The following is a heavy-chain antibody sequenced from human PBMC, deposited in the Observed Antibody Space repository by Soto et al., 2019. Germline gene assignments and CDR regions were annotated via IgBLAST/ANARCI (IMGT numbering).Heavy chain of an antibody. J-gene: IGHJ5*02. Sequence: ASVKVSCKAPRDTFTSYYINWVRQAPGRGLEWMGVINPHGGSTAYAQKFKGRVTFTRDTSASTVYMEVSSLTSEDTAMYYCARSSGGNFGINIEGTNWFAAWGQGPLVTVSS. CDR3: ARSSGGNFGINIEGTNWFAA. CDR1: RDTFTSYY. CDR2: INPHGGST. V-gene: IGHV1-46*01. D-gene: IGHD1-26*01.